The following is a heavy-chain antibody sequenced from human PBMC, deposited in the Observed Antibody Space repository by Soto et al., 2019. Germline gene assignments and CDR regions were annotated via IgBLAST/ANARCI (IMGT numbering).Heavy chain of an antibody. CDR2: INHSEST. D-gene: IGHD4-4*01. CDR3: ARSDYRNYFDY. J-gene: IGHJ4*02. CDR1: GGSFSGYY. Sequence: PSETLSLTCAVYGGSFSGYYWSWIRQPPGKGLEWIGEINHSESTNYNPSLKSRVTISLDTSKNHFSLKLSSVTAADTAVYYCARSDYRNYFDYWGQGTLVTVSS. V-gene: IGHV4-34*01.